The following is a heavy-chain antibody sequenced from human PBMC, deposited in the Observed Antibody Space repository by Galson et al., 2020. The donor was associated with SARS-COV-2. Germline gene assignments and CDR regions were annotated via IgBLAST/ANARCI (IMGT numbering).Heavy chain of an antibody. CDR1: GFSLSTTGMC. V-gene: IGHV2-70*01. D-gene: IGHD1-26*01. CDR2: VDWSDDK. J-gene: IGHJ6*02. CDR3: ARTATFSWNYYALTKQLEQNYSFYYEMDV. Sequence: SGPTLVKPTQTLTLTCTFSGFSLSTTGMCVTWIRQPPGKALEWLALVDWSDDKYYSTSLEARLTISKDTSKNQVVLRMTNMDPVDTATYYCARTATFSWNYYALTKQLEQNYSFYYEMDVWGQGTTVTVSS.